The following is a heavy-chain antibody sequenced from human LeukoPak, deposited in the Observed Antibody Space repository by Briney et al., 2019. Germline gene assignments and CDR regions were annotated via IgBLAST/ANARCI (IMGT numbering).Heavy chain of an antibody. J-gene: IGHJ6*02. Sequence: GGSLKLSCAASGFNFSGSAIHWVRQAPGKGLEWVSAISGTGGNTFYVDSVKGRFTISRDKSRNTLYLQMNSLRVEDTALYYCAKAYRPFDDTASMDVWGQGTTVTVSS. CDR1: GFNFSGSA. D-gene: IGHD3-9*01. CDR2: ISGTGGNT. CDR3: AKAYRPFDDTASMDV. V-gene: IGHV3-23*01.